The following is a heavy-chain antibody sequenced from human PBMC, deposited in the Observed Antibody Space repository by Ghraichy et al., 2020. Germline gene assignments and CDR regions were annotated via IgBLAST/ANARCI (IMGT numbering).Heavy chain of an antibody. D-gene: IGHD6-13*01. CDR2: ICFDGSCT. Sequence: GGSLRLSCAASGFRFSGYDMHWVRQAPGKGLVWVSRICFDGSCTSYADSVKGRFTISRDNAKNTLYLEMNSLRAEDTAVYYCGRASSSWYAIQHLGPGTPVTVSS. J-gene: IGHJ1*01. V-gene: IGHV3-74*01. CDR1: GFRFSGYD. CDR3: GRASSSWYAIQH.